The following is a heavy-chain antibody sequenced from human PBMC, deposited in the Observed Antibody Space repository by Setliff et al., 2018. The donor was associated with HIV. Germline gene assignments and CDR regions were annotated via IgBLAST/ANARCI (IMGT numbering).Heavy chain of an antibody. CDR2: TYYGGSTDYS. Sequence: SETLSLTCTVSGVSITSYYWSWVRQVPGKGLEWIGNTYYGGSTDYSKYNPSVKSRATISLDIYRKQLSLNLRSVTSADTAVYYCARDFRYDTSGSLTGYGLDVWGQGTTVTVSS. V-gene: IGHV4-59*01. J-gene: IGHJ6*02. CDR3: ARDFRYDTSGSLTGYGLDV. D-gene: IGHD3-22*01. CDR1: GVSITSYY.